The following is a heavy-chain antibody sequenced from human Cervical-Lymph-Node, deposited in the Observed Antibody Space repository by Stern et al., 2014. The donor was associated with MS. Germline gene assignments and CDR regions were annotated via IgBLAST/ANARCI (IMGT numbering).Heavy chain of an antibody. CDR2: INPSGDST. J-gene: IGHJ4*02. Sequence: VQLVESGAEVKKPGASVKISCKAPGYKFTNYYIHWMPQAPGQGPEWMGMINPSGDSTTYAQKFQGRVTMTRDTSTSTVYMELSRLRSEDAAVYYCASGRLGYWGQGTQVTVSS. CDR3: ASGRLGY. V-gene: IGHV1-46*01. CDR1: GYKFTNYY.